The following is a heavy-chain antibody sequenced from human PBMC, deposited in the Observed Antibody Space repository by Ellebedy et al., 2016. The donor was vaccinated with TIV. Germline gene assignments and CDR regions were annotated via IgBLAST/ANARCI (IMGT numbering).Heavy chain of an antibody. Sequence: PGGSLRLSCAASGFTFSTYGLHWVRQAPGKGLEWVAVVWYDGSDKYYADSVKGRFTISRDNSKNTLFLQMNSLRAKDTAVYYCARESCNNITCYFDYWGLGTLVTVSS. J-gene: IGHJ4*02. CDR3: ARESCNNITCYFDY. CDR1: GFTFSTYG. D-gene: IGHD2/OR15-2a*01. V-gene: IGHV3-33*01. CDR2: VWYDGSDK.